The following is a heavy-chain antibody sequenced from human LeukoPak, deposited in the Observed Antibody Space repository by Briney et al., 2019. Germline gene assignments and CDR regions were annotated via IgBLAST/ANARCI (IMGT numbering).Heavy chain of an antibody. D-gene: IGHD2-15*01. CDR3: ARGSGYYMDV. CDR2: IWYDGSNK. Sequence: GRSLRLSCAASGFTFSSYGMHWVRQAPGKGLEWVAVIWYDGSNKYYADSMKGRFTISRDNSKNTLYLQMNSLRAEDTAVYYCARGSGYYMDVWGKGTTVTVSS. J-gene: IGHJ6*03. CDR1: GFTFSSYG. V-gene: IGHV3-33*01.